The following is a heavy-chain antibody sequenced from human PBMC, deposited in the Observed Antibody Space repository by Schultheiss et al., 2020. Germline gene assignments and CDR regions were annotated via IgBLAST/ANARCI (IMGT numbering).Heavy chain of an antibody. J-gene: IGHJ3*02. CDR2: IKQDGSEK. CDR1: GFTFSSYW. V-gene: IGHV3-7*01. CDR3: ARDESGDIVVVVAATDAFDI. Sequence: GGSLRLSCAASGFTFSSYWMSWVRQAPGKGLEWVANIKQDGSEKYYVDSVKGRFTISRDNAKNSLYLQMNSLRAEDTAVYYCARDESGDIVVVVAATDAFDIRGQGTMVTVSS. D-gene: IGHD2-15*01.